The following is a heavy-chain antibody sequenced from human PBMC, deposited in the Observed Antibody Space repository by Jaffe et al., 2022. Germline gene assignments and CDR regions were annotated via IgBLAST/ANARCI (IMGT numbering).Heavy chain of an antibody. CDR3: ARDPLDYGDYDAFDI. CDR1: GYTFTSYY. V-gene: IGHV1-46*03. J-gene: IGHJ3*02. Sequence: QVQLVQSGAEVKKPGASVKVSCKASGYTFTSYYMHWVRQAPGQGLEWMGIINPSGGSTSYAQKFQGRVTMTRDTSTSTVYMELSSLRSEDTAVYYCARDPLDYGDYDAFDIWGQGTMVTVSS. D-gene: IGHD4-17*01. CDR2: INPSGGST.